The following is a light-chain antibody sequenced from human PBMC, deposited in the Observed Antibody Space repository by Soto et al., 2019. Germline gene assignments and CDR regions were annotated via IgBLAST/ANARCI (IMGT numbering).Light chain of an antibody. J-gene: IGKJ4*01. CDR2: GAS. CDR1: QSISRY. V-gene: IGKV3-15*01. CDR3: QQFNTWPPVT. Sequence: EIVMTQSPATLSVSPGERATLSCRASQSISRYLAWYQQKPGQAPRLLIYGASTRATGIPARFSGSGSGTEFTLTISSLPSEDFAVYYCQQFNTWPPVTFGGGTKVDIQ.